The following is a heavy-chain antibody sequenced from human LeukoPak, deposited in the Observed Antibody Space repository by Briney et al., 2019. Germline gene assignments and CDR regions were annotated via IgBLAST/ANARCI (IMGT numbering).Heavy chain of an antibody. CDR3: AKAARGAVAGYY. CDR2: IRYDGSNK. Sequence: GGSLRLSCAASGFTFSSYGMHWVRQAPGKGLEWVAFIRYDGSNKYYADSVKGRFTISRDNSKNTLYLQMSSLRAEDTAVYYCAKAARGAVAGYYWGQGTLVTVSS. J-gene: IGHJ4*02. D-gene: IGHD6-19*01. CDR1: GFTFSSYG. V-gene: IGHV3-30*02.